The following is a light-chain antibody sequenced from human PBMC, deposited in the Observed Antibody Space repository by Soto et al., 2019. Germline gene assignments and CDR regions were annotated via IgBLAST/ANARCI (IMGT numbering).Light chain of an antibody. CDR1: SSDVGGYKY. V-gene: IGLV2-14*01. J-gene: IGLJ1*01. Sequence: QSVLTQPASVSGSPGQSITISCTGTSSDVGGYKYVSWYQHHPGKAPKLMIYEVSNRPSGVSNRFSGSKSGNAASLTISGLQADDEADYYCSSLTDSRTLVFGTGTKVTVL. CDR2: EVS. CDR3: SSLTDSRTLV.